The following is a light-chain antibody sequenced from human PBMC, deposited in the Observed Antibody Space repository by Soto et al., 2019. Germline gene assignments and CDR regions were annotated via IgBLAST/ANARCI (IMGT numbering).Light chain of an antibody. CDR2: GAS. Sequence: PGERVTLSCRASQSVSSSYLTWYQQRPGQAPRLLIYGASTRATCIPARFSGSGSGTDFTLTISSLQPEDFATYYCQHYNSYSEAFGQGTKVDIK. J-gene: IGKJ1*01. CDR3: QHYNSYSEA. V-gene: IGKV3D-7*01. CDR1: QSVSSSY.